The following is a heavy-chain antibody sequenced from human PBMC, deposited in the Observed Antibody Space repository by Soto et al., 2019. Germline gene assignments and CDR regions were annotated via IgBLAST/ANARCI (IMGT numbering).Heavy chain of an antibody. CDR3: ARARGTTITCYYYYYYMDV. J-gene: IGHJ6*03. CDR2: ISSSGSTI. CDR1: GLIFSDYY. D-gene: IGHD4-4*01. V-gene: IGHV3-11*01. Sequence: QVQLVESGGGSVKPGGSLRLSCAASGLIFSDYYMSWIRQAPGKGLEWVSYISSSGSTIYYADSVKGRFTISRDNAKNSLYLQMNSLRAEDTAVYYCARARGTTITCYYYYYYMDVWGKGTTVTVSS.